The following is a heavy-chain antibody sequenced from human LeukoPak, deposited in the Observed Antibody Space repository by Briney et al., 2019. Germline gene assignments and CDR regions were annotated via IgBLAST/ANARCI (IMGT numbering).Heavy chain of an antibody. CDR3: ARGIDYGDPGRY. D-gene: IGHD4-17*01. CDR1: GYTFTSYD. CDR2: MNPNSGNT. V-gene: IGHV1-8*03. J-gene: IGHJ4*02. Sequence: ASVKVSCKDSGYTFTSYDINWVRQATGQGLEWMGWMNPNSGNTGYAQKFQGRVTITRNTSISTAYMELSSLRSEDTAVYYCARGIDYGDPGRYWGQGTLVTVSS.